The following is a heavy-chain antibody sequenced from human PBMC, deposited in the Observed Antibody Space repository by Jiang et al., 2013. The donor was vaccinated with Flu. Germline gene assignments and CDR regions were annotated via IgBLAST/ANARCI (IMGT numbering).Heavy chain of an antibody. V-gene: IGHV1-2*02. CDR2: ISPNSGDT. J-gene: IGHJ4*02. CDR3: ARGRDMGSTGFGY. D-gene: IGHD1-26*01. Sequence: GAEVKKPGASMKVSCKPSGYTFTGYYMHWVRQAPGQGLEWMGWISPNSGDTKFARKFQGRVTMTGDTSISTAYMELSRLTSDDTAVYYCARGRDMGSTGFGYWGQGTLVTVSS. CDR1: GYTFTGYY.